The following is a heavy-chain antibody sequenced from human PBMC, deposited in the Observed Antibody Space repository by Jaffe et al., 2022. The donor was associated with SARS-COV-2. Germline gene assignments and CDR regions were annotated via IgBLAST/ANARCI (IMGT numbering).Heavy chain of an antibody. CDR2: IYPGDSDT. CDR3: ARQAIHPRIGSGAVAGTSFYYYGMDV. D-gene: IGHD6-19*01. CDR1: GYSFTSYW. J-gene: IGHJ6*02. V-gene: IGHV5-51*01. Sequence: EVQLVQSGAEVKKPGESLKISCKGSGYSFTSYWIGWVRQMPGKGLEWMGIIYPGDSDTRYSPSFQGQVTISADKSISTAYLQWSSLKASDTAMYYCARQAIHPRIGSGAVAGTSFYYYGMDVWGQGTTVTVSS.